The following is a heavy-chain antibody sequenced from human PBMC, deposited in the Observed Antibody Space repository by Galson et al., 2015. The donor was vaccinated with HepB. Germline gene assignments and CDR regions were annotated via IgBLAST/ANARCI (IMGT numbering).Heavy chain of an antibody. V-gene: IGHV3-21*01. CDR2: ISSSSSYI. CDR1: GFTFSSYS. D-gene: IGHD3-10*01. CDR3: ARGADQTLWFGELPDY. J-gene: IGHJ4*02. Sequence: SLRLSCAASGFTFSSYSMNWVRQAPGKGLEWVSSISSSSSYIYYADSVKGRFTISRDNAKNSLYLQMNSLRAEDTAVYYCARGADQTLWFGELPDYWGQGTLVTVSS.